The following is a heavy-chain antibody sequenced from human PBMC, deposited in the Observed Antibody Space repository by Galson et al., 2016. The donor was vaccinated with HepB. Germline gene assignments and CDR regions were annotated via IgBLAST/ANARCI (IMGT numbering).Heavy chain of an antibody. CDR1: GDSISTGAYS. V-gene: IGHV4-30-2*01. Sequence: TLSLTCAVSGDSISTGAYSWSWIRQPPGKGLEWIAYIYHSGSTFYNPFLKSRATISVDRSKSQCSLNLSSVTAADTAVYYCARGLRSHDAFDIWGLGTMVTVSS. D-gene: IGHD4-17*01. J-gene: IGHJ3*02. CDR2: IYHSGST. CDR3: ARGLRSHDAFDI.